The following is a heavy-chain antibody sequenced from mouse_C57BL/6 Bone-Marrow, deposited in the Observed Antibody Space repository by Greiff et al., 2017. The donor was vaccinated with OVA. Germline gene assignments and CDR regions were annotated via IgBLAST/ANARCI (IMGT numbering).Heavy chain of an antibody. Sequence: EVKVEESGEGLVKPGGSLKLSCAASGFTFSSFALSWGRQTPEKRLEWVAYISSGGDYIYYADTVKGRFTISRDNARNTLYLQMSSLKSEDTAMYYCTRDGSAYWGQGTLVTVSA. CDR2: ISSGGDYI. J-gene: IGHJ3*01. V-gene: IGHV5-9-1*02. D-gene: IGHD1-1*02. CDR3: TRDGSAY. CDR1: GFTFSSFA.